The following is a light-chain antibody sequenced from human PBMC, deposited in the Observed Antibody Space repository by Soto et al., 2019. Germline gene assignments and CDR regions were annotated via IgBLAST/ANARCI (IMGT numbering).Light chain of an antibody. Sequence: DVQMTQSPSSLSAAVGDRVTITCQASQDISNYLNWYQQKPGKAPKLLIYDASNLETGVPSRFSGGGSGTEFTLTISSLQPDDFATYYCQHYNSYSEAFGQGTKVDIK. CDR2: DAS. CDR1: QDISNY. V-gene: IGKV1-33*01. CDR3: QHYNSYSEA. J-gene: IGKJ1*01.